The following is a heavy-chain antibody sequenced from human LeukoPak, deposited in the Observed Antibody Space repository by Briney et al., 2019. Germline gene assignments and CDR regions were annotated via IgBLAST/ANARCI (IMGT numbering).Heavy chain of an antibody. Sequence: GFLRLSCAASGFTFSSYAMSWVRQAPGKGLEWVSAISGSGGSTYYADSVKGRFTISRDNSKNTLYLQMNSLRAEDTAVYYCAKDHGYSSSGRFDPWGQGTLVTVSS. CDR3: AKDHGYSSSGRFDP. CDR1: GFTFSSYA. V-gene: IGHV3-23*01. CDR2: ISGSGGST. D-gene: IGHD6-13*01. J-gene: IGHJ5*02.